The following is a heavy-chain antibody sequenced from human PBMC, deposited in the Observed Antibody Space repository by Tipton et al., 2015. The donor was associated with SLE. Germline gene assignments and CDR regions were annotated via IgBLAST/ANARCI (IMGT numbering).Heavy chain of an antibody. CDR3: ARVGGYCSGGSCYIRGDFQH. CDR1: GFTFSSYS. CDR2: ISSSSSYI. Sequence: SLRLSCAASGFTFSSYSMNWVRQAPGKGLEWVSSISSSSSYIYYADSVKGRFTISRDNAKNSLYLQMNSLRAEDTAVYYCARVGGYCSGGSCYIRGDFQHWGQGTLVTVSS. V-gene: IGHV3-21*04. D-gene: IGHD2-15*01. J-gene: IGHJ1*01.